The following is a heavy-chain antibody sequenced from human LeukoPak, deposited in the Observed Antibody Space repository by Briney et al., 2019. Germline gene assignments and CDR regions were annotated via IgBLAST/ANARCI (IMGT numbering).Heavy chain of an antibody. V-gene: IGHV3-21*01. CDR1: GFTFSSYS. D-gene: IGHD6-13*01. Sequence: TGGPLRLSCAASGFTFSSYSMNWVRQAPGKGLEWVSSISSSSSYIYYADSVKGRFTISRDNAKNSLYLQMNSLRAEDTAVYYCARLYSSSWYGYYYYYMDVWGKGTTVTVSS. J-gene: IGHJ6*03. CDR2: ISSSSSYI. CDR3: ARLYSSSWYGYYYYYMDV.